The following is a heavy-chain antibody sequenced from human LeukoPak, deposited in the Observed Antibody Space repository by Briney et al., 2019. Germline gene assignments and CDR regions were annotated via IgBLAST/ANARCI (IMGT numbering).Heavy chain of an antibody. V-gene: IGHV1-46*01. Sequence: ASVKVSCKASRDTFTNNAISWVRQAPGQGLEWMGIINPSGGSTYYAQKFQGRVTMTRDMSTSTVYMELSSLRSEDTALYYCASGSHVRVYDSNPYYGHYWGQGTLVTVSS. CDR1: RDTFTNNA. J-gene: IGHJ4*02. CDR2: INPSGGST. CDR3: ASGSHVRVYDSNPYYGHY. D-gene: IGHD3-22*01.